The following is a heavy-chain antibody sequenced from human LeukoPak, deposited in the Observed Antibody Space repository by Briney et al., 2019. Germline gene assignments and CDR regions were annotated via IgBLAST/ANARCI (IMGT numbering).Heavy chain of an antibody. Sequence: SETLSLTCTVSVGSISTTSYYWGWIRQPPGKGLEWIGSIYYGGSTYYSPSLKSRVTISLDTSKHQFSLKLSSVTAADTAVYYCSFNLGSGSYAFDIWGQGIMVTVSS. CDR3: SFNLGSGSYAFDI. CDR1: VGSISTTSYY. V-gene: IGHV4-39*07. CDR2: IYYGGST. D-gene: IGHD3-10*01. J-gene: IGHJ3*02.